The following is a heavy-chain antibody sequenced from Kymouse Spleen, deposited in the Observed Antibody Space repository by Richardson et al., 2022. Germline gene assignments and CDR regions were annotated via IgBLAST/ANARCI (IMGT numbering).Heavy chain of an antibody. D-gene: IGHD3-3*01. CDR1: GGSISSSSYY. J-gene: IGHJ5*02. CDR2: IYYSGST. CDR3: ARGRDFWSGCWFDP. Sequence: QLQLQESGPGLVKPSETLSLTCTVSGGSISSSSYYWGWIRQPPGKGLEWIGSIYYSGSTYYNPSLKSRVTISVDTSKNQFSLKLSSVTAADTAVYYCARGRDFWSGCWFDPWGQGTLVTVSS. V-gene: IGHV4-39*01.